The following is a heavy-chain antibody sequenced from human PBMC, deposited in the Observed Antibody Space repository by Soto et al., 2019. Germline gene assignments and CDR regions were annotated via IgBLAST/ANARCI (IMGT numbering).Heavy chain of an antibody. CDR1: GFTFTSSA. Sequence: SVKVSCKASGFTFTSSAVQWVRQARGQRLEWIGWIVVGSGNTNYAQKFQERVTITRDMSTSTAYMELSSLRSEDTAVYYCAAEFPDCSSTSCRVPWGQGTLVTVSS. CDR3: AAEFPDCSSTSCRVP. V-gene: IGHV1-58*01. D-gene: IGHD2-2*01. J-gene: IGHJ5*02. CDR2: IVVGSGNT.